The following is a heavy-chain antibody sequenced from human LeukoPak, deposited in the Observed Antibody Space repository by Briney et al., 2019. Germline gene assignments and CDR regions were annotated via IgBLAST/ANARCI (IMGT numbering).Heavy chain of an antibody. CDR2: INSDGSRM. CDR1: GFTFSTYA. Sequence: GGSLRLSCAASGFTFSTYAMSWVRQAPGKGLVWVSRINSDGSRMMYADSVKGRFTISRDNAKNTLYLQMNSLRAEDTAVYYCARGGSPVHYYYMDVWGKGTTVTISS. D-gene: IGHD1-1*01. J-gene: IGHJ6*03. V-gene: IGHV3-74*03. CDR3: ARGGSPVHYYYMDV.